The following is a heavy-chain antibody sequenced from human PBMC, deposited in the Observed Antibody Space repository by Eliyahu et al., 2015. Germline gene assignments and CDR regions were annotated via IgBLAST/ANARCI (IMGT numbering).Heavy chain of an antibody. CDR3: AKGEVQLELPPEFYFDY. V-gene: IGHV3-30*18. J-gene: IGHJ4*02. D-gene: IGHD1-7*01. Sequence: GKGLEWVAVISNDGSNKYYGDSVKGRFTISRDNSKNTLYLQMNSLRAEDTAMYYCAKGEVQLELPPEFYFDYWGQGTLVTVSS. CDR2: ISNDGSNK.